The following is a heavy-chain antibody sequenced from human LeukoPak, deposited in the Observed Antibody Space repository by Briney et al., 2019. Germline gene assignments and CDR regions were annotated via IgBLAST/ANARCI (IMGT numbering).Heavy chain of an antibody. D-gene: IGHD1-26*01. CDR3: AKHQLGDTYYYFDY. CDR2: ISGSGGST. V-gene: IGHV3-23*01. J-gene: IGHJ4*02. Sequence: PGGSLRLSCAASGFTFSSYAMSWVRQAPGKGLEWVSAISGSGGSTYYADSVKGRVTISRDNLKKTLYLQMNSLRAEDTAVYYCAKHQLGDTYYYFDYWGQGTLVTVSS. CDR1: GFTFSSYA.